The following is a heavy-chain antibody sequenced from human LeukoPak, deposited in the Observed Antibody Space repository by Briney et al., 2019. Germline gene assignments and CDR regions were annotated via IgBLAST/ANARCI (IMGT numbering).Heavy chain of an antibody. Sequence: SGGSLRLSCAASGFTFSNYGMHWVRQAPGKGLEWVAFIRYDGDSTHYADSVKGRFTISRDNSENTLHLQMSSLRAEDTAVYYCAKDLRVAVAQYVDYWGQGTLVTVSS. V-gene: IGHV3-30*02. CDR3: AKDLRVAVAQYVDY. CDR2: IRYDGDST. D-gene: IGHD6-19*01. CDR1: GFTFSNYG. J-gene: IGHJ4*02.